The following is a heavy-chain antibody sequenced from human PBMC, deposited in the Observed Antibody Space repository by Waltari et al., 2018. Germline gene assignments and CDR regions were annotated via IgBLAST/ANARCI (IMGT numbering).Heavy chain of an antibody. J-gene: IGHJ4*02. Sequence: QVHLVQSGAAVHPLVASLKVSCQVSGSHLPPISMHRVRQAHGEGLEWMGGFDPEDVETIYAQKFQGRVTMTEDTSTDTAYMELSSLRSEDTAVYYCATEHCSSTSCYERAFDYWGQGTLVTVSS. CDR2: FDPEDVET. D-gene: IGHD2-2*01. CDR3: ATEHCSSTSCYERAFDY. V-gene: IGHV1-24*01. CDR1: GSHLPPIS.